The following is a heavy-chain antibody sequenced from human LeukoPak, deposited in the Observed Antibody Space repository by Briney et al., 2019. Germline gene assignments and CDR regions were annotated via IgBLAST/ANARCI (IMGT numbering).Heavy chain of an antibody. V-gene: IGHV4-31*03. CDR1: GGSISSGGYY. CDR3: ARRQLSDNRFDP. Sequence: SETLSLTCTVSGGSISSGGYYWSWIRQHPGKGLEWIGYIYYSGSTYYNPSLKSRVTISVDTSKNQFSLKLSSVTAADTAVYYCARRQLSDNRFDPWGQGTLVTVSS. CDR2: IYYSGST. J-gene: IGHJ5*02. D-gene: IGHD1-1*01.